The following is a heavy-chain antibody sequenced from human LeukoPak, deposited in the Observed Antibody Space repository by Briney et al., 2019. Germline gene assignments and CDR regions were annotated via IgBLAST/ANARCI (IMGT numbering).Heavy chain of an antibody. D-gene: IGHD4-17*01. V-gene: IGHV1-46*01. CDR3: ATSSTGQLLMSY. J-gene: IGHJ4*02. CDR2: INPSGDDP. CDR1: GYTLTAYN. Sequence: ASVKVSCKASGYTLTAYNLHWVRQAPGQGLEWLGMINPSGDDPKYAQRLQARVTVTRDTSTRVVYMEMSSLTSEDTSVYYCATSSTGQLLMSYWGQGTLVTVSS.